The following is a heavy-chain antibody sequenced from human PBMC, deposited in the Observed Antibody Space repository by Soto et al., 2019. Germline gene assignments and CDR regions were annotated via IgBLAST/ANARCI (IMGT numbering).Heavy chain of an antibody. Sequence: KPSETLSLTCSVSGGSINSYWWSWIRQPAGKGLEWIGRVYSSGTTGYNPSLNSRATLSVETSKNQFSLKLSSVTAADTAVYYCARDIGSYAYGEGYWGQGIQVTVS. J-gene: IGHJ4*02. V-gene: IGHV4-4*07. CDR3: ARDIGSYAYGEGY. D-gene: IGHD3-10*01. CDR2: VYSSGTT. CDR1: GGSINSYW.